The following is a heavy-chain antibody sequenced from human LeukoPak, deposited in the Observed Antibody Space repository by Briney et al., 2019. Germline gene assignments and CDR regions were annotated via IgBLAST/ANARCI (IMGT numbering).Heavy chain of an antibody. D-gene: IGHD3-22*01. CDR1: GFTFSSYA. CDR3: ARLSDSSGTPRSDY. CDR2: INHNGNVN. Sequence: GGSLRLSCAASGFTFSSYAMNWARQAPGKGLEWVASINHNGNVNYYVDSVKGRFTISRDNAKNSLHLQMNSLRAEDTAVYYCARLSDSSGTPRSDYWGQGTLVTVSS. V-gene: IGHV3-7*03. J-gene: IGHJ4*02.